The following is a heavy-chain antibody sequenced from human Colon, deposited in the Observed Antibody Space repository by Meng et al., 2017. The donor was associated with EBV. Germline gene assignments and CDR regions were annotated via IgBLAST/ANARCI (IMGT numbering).Heavy chain of an antibody. D-gene: IGHD3-10*01. V-gene: IGHV4-4*02. Sequence: QVSLPGWGPVLGKPSGTRSLPCVVSGGSKSSKKWWSWVRQPPGKGLEWIGEIFHSGSNKHNPSLKSRLTMSMDKSKNQFSLRLSSVTAADTAVYYCASSDYYGSGSYYPWGQGTLVTVSS. CDR2: IFHSGSN. CDR3: ASSDYYGSGSYYP. CDR1: GGSKSSKKW. J-gene: IGHJ5*02.